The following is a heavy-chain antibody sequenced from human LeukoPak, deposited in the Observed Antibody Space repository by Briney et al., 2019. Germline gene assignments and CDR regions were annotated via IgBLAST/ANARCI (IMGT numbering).Heavy chain of an antibody. V-gene: IGHV4-59*08. CDR1: GGSISPYY. CDR2: IFYTGNT. CDR3: ARRPSNLVAFDI. Sequence: SETLSLTCTVSGGSISPYYWSWLRQPPGKGLEWIGYIFYTGNTNYIPSLKSRVTISVDTSNNQFSLRLSSVTAADTAVYYCARRPSNLVAFDIWGQGTVVTVSS. D-gene: IGHD4/OR15-4a*01. J-gene: IGHJ3*02.